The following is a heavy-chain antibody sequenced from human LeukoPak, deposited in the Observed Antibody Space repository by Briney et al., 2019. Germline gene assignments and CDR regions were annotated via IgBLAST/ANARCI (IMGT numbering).Heavy chain of an antibody. J-gene: IGHJ6*02. D-gene: IGHD2-2*01. CDR2: ISSSSSTI. Sequence: GGSLRLSCAASGFTFSSYDMHWVRQAPGKGLEWVSYISSSSSTIYYADSVKGRFTISRDNAKNSLYLQMNSLRAEDTAVYYCARECTTGYCSSTSRVSYYYGMDVWGQGTTVTVSS. V-gene: IGHV3-48*04. CDR1: GFTFSSYD. CDR3: ARECTTGYCSSTSRVSYYYGMDV.